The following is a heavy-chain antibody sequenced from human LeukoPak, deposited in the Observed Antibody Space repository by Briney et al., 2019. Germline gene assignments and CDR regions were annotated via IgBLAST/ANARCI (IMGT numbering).Heavy chain of an antibody. Sequence: SETPSLTCTVSGGSISSYYWSWIRQPPGKGLEWIGYIYYSGSTNYNPSLKSRVTISVDTSKNQFSLKLSSVTAADTAVYYCARDASLWGFDYWGQGTLVTASS. CDR3: ARDASLWGFDY. V-gene: IGHV4-59*01. CDR2: IYYSGST. D-gene: IGHD3-16*01. J-gene: IGHJ4*02. CDR1: GGSISSYY.